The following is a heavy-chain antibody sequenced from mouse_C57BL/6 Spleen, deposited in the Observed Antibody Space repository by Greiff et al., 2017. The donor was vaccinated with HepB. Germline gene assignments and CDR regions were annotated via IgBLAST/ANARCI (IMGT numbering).Heavy chain of an antibody. V-gene: IGHV14-2*01. D-gene: IGHD2-5*01. CDR2: IDPEDGET. J-gene: IGHJ1*03. CDR1: GFNIKDYY. CDR3: ARAYYSNWWYFDV. Sequence: EVQLQQSGAELVKPGASVKLSCTASGFNIKDYYMHWVKQRTEQGLEWIGRIDPEDGETKYAPKFPGKATITADTSSNTAYLQLSSLTAEDTAVYYCARAYYSNWWYFDVWGTGTTVTVSS.